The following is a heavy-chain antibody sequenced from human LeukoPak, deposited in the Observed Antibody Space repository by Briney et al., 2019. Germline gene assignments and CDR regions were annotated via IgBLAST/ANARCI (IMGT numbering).Heavy chain of an antibody. V-gene: IGHV3-7*03. J-gene: IGHJ4*02. CDR2: MKEDGSEK. Sequence: GESLRLSCAASGFTFSNYWMTWVRQAPGKGLEWVASMKEDGSEKYYVDSVRGRFTISRDNAENSLYLQMNSLRAEDTAVYYCARARDIDYWGQGTLVTVSS. CDR3: ARARDIDY. CDR1: GFTFSNYW. D-gene: IGHD5-24*01.